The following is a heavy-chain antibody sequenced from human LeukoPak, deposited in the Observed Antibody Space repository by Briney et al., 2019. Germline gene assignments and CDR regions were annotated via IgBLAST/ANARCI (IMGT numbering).Heavy chain of an antibody. CDR3: ARMSGYVSDY. V-gene: IGHV4-39*01. J-gene: IGHJ4*02. CDR1: GFTFSSYA. CDR2: IYYSGST. D-gene: IGHD2-15*01. Sequence: GSLRLSCAASGFTFSSYAMSWVRQAPGKGLEWIGSIYYSGSTYYNPSLKSRVTISVDTSKNQFSLKLSSVTAADTAVYYCARMSGYVSDYWGQGTLVTVSS.